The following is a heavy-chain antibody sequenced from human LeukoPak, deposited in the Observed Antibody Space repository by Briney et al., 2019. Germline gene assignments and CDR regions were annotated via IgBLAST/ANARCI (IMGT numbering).Heavy chain of an antibody. Sequence: PSQTLSLTCTVSGGSISSGDYYWGWIRQPPGKGLEWIGYIYYSGSTYYNPSLKSRVTISVDTSKNQFSLKLSSVTAADTAVYYCARGLGGPFTLWFDPWGQGTLVTVSS. V-gene: IGHV4-30-4*08. CDR3: ARGLGGPFTLWFDP. CDR2: IYYSGST. CDR1: GGSISSGDYY. J-gene: IGHJ5*02. D-gene: IGHD3-16*01.